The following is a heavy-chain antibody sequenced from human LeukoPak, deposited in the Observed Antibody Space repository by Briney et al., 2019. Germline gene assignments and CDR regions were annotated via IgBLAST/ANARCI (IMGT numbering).Heavy chain of an antibody. J-gene: IGHJ5*02. CDR1: GASISSNY. V-gene: IGHV4-59*01. CDR2: ISYSGST. CDR3: ARGNNWFDP. Sequence: SETLSLTCTVSGASISSNYWSWIRQPPGKGLEWIGHISYSGSTNYNPSLKRRVTISVDTSKNQFSLKLNSVTAADTAVYYCARGNNWFDPWGQGSLVTVSS.